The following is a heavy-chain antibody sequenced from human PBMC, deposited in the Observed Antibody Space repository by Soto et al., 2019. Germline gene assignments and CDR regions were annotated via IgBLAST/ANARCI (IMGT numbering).Heavy chain of an antibody. CDR1: GGSISPXX. Sequence: EXXXXTCTXXGGSISPXXXXXIRQPPGKELEWIGYIYYTGSTKYNPSLKSRGTISIGTSQXHXSLRLSSVTAADTAVYYCVRVGGYYGYYPNFDYWGXXVXVTVSS. CDR3: VRVGGYYGYYPNFDY. J-gene: IGHJ4*01. CDR2: IYYTGST. D-gene: IGHD4-17*01. V-gene: IGHV4-59*01.